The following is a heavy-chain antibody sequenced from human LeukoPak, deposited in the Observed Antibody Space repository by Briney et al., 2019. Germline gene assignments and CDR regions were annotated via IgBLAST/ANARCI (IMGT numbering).Heavy chain of an antibody. Sequence: GASVKVSCKASGGTFSSYAISWVRQAPGQGLEWMGGIIPIFGTANYAQKFQGRVTITADESTSTAYMELSRLRSDDTAVYYCATDSSSWFWPDYWGQGTLVTVSS. D-gene: IGHD6-13*01. CDR1: GGTFSSYA. CDR3: ATDSSSWFWPDY. CDR2: IIPIFGTA. V-gene: IGHV1-69*01. J-gene: IGHJ4*02.